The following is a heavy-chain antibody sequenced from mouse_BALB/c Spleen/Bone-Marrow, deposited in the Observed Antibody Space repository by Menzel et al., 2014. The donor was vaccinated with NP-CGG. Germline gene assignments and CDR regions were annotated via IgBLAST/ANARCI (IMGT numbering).Heavy chain of an antibody. CDR3: ARTTTVVATYYFDY. D-gene: IGHD1-1*01. Sequence: VQLQQSGAELVKPGASVKLSCKASGYTFTSYWMHWVKQRPGQGLEWIGEINPSNGRTNYNEKFKSKATLTVDKSSGTAYMQLSSLTSEDSAVYYCARTTTVVATYYFDYWGQGTTLTVSS. V-gene: IGHV1S81*02. CDR1: GYTFTSYW. CDR2: INPSNGRT. J-gene: IGHJ2*01.